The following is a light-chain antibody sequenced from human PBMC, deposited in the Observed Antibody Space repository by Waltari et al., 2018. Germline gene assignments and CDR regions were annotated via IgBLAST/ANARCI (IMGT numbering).Light chain of an antibody. Sequence: QPVLTQPPSSSAPPGESATPTSPLPIAINVGDFKIFWYQPTPGSPPRFLLYYTSDSEKAQGSGVPSRFSGSKDASANAGILLISGLQSEDEADYYCMFWPSNVWVFGGGTKLTVL. CDR3: MFWPSNVWV. CDR1: IAINVGDFK. V-gene: IGLV5-37*01. J-gene: IGLJ3*02. CDR2: YTSDSEK.